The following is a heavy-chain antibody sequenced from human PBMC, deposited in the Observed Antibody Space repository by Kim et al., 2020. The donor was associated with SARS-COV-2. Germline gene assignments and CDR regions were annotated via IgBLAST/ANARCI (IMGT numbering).Heavy chain of an antibody. J-gene: IGHJ5*02. CDR1: GGSISSYY. CDR2: IYYSGST. D-gene: IGHD3-22*01. CDR3: ARQAYYYDSSGYYTRFDP. Sequence: SETLSLTCTVSGGSISSYYWSWIRQPPGKGLEWIGYIYYSGSTNYNPSLKSRVTISVDTSKNQFSLKLSSVTAADTAVYYCARQAYYYDSSGYYTRFDPWGQGTLVTVSS. V-gene: IGHV4-59*08.